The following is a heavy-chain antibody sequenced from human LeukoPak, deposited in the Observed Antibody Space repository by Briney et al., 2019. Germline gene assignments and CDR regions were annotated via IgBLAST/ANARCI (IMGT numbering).Heavy chain of an antibody. Sequence: ASVKVSCKASGYTFTSYYMHWVRQAPGQGLEWMGIINPSGGSTSYAQKFQGRVTMTRDMSTSTVYMELSSLRSEDTAVYYCARDRVYYYDSSGYYYFDYWGQGTLVTVSS. D-gene: IGHD3-22*01. J-gene: IGHJ4*02. CDR3: ARDRVYYYDSSGYYYFDY. CDR2: INPSGGST. CDR1: GYTFTSYY. V-gene: IGHV1-46*01.